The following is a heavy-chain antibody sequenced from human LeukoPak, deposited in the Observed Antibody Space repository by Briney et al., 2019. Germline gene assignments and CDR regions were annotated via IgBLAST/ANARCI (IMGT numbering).Heavy chain of an antibody. J-gene: IGHJ5*02. Sequence: ASVKVSCKASGYTFTSYGISWVRQAPGQGLEWMGWISAYNGNTNYAQKLQGRVTMTTDTSTSTAYMELRSLRSDDTAVYYRARDASGGGNTIFGVVIFEGESTNWFDPWGQGTLVTVSS. D-gene: IGHD3-3*01. CDR3: ARDASGGGNTIFGVVIFEGESTNWFDP. CDR1: GYTFTSYG. V-gene: IGHV1-18*01. CDR2: ISAYNGNT.